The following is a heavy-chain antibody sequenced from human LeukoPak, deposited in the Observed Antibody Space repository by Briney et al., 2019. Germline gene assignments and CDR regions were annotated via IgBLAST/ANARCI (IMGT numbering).Heavy chain of an antibody. CDR2: ISYDGSNK. Sequence: GGSLRLSCAASGFTFSSYDMHWVRQAPGKGLEWVAVISYDGSNKYYADSVKGRFTISRDNSKNTLYLQMNSLRAEDTAVYYCAKDGTAMGYFDYWGQGTLVTVSS. J-gene: IGHJ4*02. V-gene: IGHV3-30*18. CDR1: GFTFSSYD. D-gene: IGHD5-18*01. CDR3: AKDGTAMGYFDY.